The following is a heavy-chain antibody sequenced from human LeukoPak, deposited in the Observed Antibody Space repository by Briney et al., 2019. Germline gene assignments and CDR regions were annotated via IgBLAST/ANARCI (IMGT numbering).Heavy chain of an antibody. CDR3: ARGLSRILVPVTACRVL. CDR2: INPNRGDT. D-gene: IGHD2-2*01. J-gene: IGHJ4*02. CDR1: GGTVSSYA. Sequence: ALVKVSCKASGGTVSSYAISWVRQAPGHGLEGMGRINPNRGDTNHEQKLQARVTMTKNTSLNKDYMELGTLTSDGTGVYCGARGLSRILVPVTACRVLWGQGTLVTVSS. V-gene: IGHV1-2*05.